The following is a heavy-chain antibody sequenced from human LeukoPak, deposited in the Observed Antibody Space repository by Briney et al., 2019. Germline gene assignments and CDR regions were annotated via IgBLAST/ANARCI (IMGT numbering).Heavy chain of an antibody. CDR3: ARDIVVVPAAPFDP. CDR2: VKQDGREK. V-gene: IGHV3-7*01. D-gene: IGHD2-2*01. J-gene: IGHJ5*02. Sequence: GGSLRLSCAASGFTFSSYWMSWVRQAPGKGLEWVANVKQDGREKYYVDSVKGRFTISRDNAKNSLYLQMNSLRAEDTAVYYCARDIVVVPAAPFDPWGQGTLVTVSS. CDR1: GFTFSSYW.